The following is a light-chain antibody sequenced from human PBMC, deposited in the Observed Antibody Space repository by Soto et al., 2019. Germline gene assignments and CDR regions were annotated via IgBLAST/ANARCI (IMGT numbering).Light chain of an antibody. CDR1: RSLSSSY. V-gene: IGKV3-20*01. CDR3: HQYGSSPLT. Sequence: EIVLTQSPGTLSLSPGESATLSCRANRSLSSSYLAWYQQKPGQPPRVLIYGASSSTTGIPDRFSGSGSGTDFPFTISRLQPEEFAVYYCHQYGSSPLTVGQGTKVEIK. J-gene: IGKJ1*01. CDR2: GAS.